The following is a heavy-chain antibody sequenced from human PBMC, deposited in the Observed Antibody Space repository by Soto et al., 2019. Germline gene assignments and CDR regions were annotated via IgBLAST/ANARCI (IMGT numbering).Heavy chain of an antibody. CDR3: ARGEDAFFYYGLDV. CDR1: GGSISSXXXY. J-gene: IGHJ6*02. Sequence: SETLSLTCTVXGGSISSXXXYWGWIRQPPGKGLEWIGSIYYSGSTYYNPSLKSRVTISVDTSKNQFSLKLSSVTAADTAVYYCARGEDAFFYYGLDVWGQGITVTVS. CDR2: IYYSGST. V-gene: IGHV4-39*01.